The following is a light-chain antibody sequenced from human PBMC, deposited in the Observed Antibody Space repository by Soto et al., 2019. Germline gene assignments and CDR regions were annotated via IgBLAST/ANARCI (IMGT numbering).Light chain of an antibody. V-gene: IGLV2-14*01. CDR3: SSYTRSSTGE. CDR1: SSDVGGYNY. Sequence: QSVLTQPASVSGSPGQWITISCTGTSSDVGGYNYVSWYQQHPGKAPKLMIYEVSNRHSGVSNRFSVSKAVNTASLTICGLQSEDEADYYCSSYTRSSTGEFGGGTKLPVL. CDR2: EVS. J-gene: IGLJ3*02.